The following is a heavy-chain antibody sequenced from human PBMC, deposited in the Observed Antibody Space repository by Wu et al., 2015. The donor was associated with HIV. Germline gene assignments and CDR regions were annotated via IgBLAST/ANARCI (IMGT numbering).Heavy chain of an antibody. Sequence: QVQLVQSGSEVKNPGASVKVSCKASGYSFTTYGISWVRQAPGQGLEWMGWISAYNGNTKYAQKLQGRVTMTTDTATSTAYMELRSLRSDDTAIYYCARRNSSLVGNVYQYYGMTSGPRDHGHHPL. CDR2: ISAYNGNT. CDR1: GYSFTTYG. V-gene: IGHV1-18*01. J-gene: IGHJ6*02. CDR3: ARRNSSLVGNVYQYYGMTS. D-gene: IGHD6-13*01.